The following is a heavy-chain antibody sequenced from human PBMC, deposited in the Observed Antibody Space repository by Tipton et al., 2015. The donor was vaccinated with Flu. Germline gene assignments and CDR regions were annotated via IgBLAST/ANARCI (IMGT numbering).Heavy chain of an antibody. CDR2: IYPGDSDT. J-gene: IGHJ6*02. D-gene: IGHD2-2*01. V-gene: IGHV5-51*01. CDR3: ARHGGDCSRTSCYLYYYHGMDV. CDR1: GYSFANYW. Sequence: EVQLVQSGAEVKKPGESLKISCKGSGYSFANYWIAWVRQMPGKGLEWMGIIYPGDSDTRYSPSFQGQVTISADKSISTAYLQWSSLKASDTAMYYCARHGGDCSRTSCYLYYYHGMDVWGQGTTVTVSS.